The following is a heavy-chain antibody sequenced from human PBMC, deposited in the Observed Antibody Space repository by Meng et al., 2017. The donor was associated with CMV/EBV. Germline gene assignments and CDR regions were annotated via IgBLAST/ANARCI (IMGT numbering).Heavy chain of an antibody. CDR2: INPNSGGT. CDR3: ARHYDYDDY. V-gene: IGHV1-2*02. J-gene: IGHJ4*02. CDR1: GYTFTGYY. D-gene: IGHD3-16*01. Sequence: QMQLGQSWAEVKKPGASVKVSFKASGYTFTGYYMNWVRQAPGQGLEWMGWINPNSGGTNYAQKFQGRVTMTRDTSISTAYMELSRLRSDDTAVYYCARHYDYDDYWGQGTLVTVSS.